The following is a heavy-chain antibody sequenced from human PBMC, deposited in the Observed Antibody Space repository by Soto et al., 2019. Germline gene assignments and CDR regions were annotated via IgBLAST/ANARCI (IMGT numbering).Heavy chain of an antibody. V-gene: IGHV3-9*01. Sequence: GGSLRLSCAASGFTFDDYAMHWVRQAPGKGLEWVSGISWNSGSIGYADSVKGRFTISRDNAKDSLYLQMNSLRAEDTALYYCAKDLSDHIVLVPAPTYYYYGMDVWGQGTTVTVSS. J-gene: IGHJ6*02. D-gene: IGHD2-2*01. CDR2: ISWNSGSI. CDR1: GFTFDDYA. CDR3: AKDLSDHIVLVPAPTYYYYGMDV.